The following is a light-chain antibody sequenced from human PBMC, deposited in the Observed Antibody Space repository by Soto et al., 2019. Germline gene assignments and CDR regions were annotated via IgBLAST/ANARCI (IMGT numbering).Light chain of an antibody. CDR1: QSISSY. CDR2: AAS. Sequence: DIQMTKSPSSLSAYVGDRVTITCRASQSISSYLNWYQQKPGKAPKLLIYAASSLQSGVPSTFSGSGSGTDFTLTISSLQPEDFATYYCQQSYSTPLTFGGGTKVEIK. J-gene: IGKJ4*01. CDR3: QQSYSTPLT. V-gene: IGKV1-39*01.